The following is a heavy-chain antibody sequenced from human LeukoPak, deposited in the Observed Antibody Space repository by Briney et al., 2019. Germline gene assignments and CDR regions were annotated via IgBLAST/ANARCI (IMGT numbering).Heavy chain of an antibody. Sequence: GRSLRLSCAASGFTFDDYAMHWVRQAPGKGLEWVSGISWNSGGIGYADSVKGRFTISRDNAKNSLYLQMNSLRAEDTALYYCAKDYIRYSGSPKGPFDYWGQGSLVTVSS. V-gene: IGHV3-9*01. D-gene: IGHD1-26*01. CDR1: GFTFDDYA. J-gene: IGHJ4*02. CDR3: AKDYIRYSGSPKGPFDY. CDR2: ISWNSGGI.